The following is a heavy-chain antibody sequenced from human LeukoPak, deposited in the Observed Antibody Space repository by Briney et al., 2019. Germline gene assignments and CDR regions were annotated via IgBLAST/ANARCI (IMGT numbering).Heavy chain of an antibody. Sequence: ASVKVSCKASGYTFTGYYMHWVRQAPGQGLEWMGRIIPIFGTANYAQKFQGRVTITTDESTSTAYMELSTLRSDDTAVYYCAGERPPGDSSNWFLEGYFDIWGQGTLVTVSS. CDR3: AGERPPGDSSNWFLEGYFDI. CDR1: GYTFTGYY. J-gene: IGHJ4*02. CDR2: IIPIFGTA. V-gene: IGHV1-69*05. D-gene: IGHD6-13*01.